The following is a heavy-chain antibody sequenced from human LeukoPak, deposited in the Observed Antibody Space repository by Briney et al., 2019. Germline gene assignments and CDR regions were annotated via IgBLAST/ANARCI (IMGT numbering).Heavy chain of an antibody. J-gene: IGHJ4*02. V-gene: IGHV4-59*08. CDR2: IYYSGST. CDR1: GGSISSYY. D-gene: IGHD1-7*01. CDR3: ARLELEAN. Sequence: NASETLSLTCTVSGGSISSYYWSWIRQPPGKGLEWIGYIYYSGSTNYNPSLKSRVTISVDTSKNQFSLKLSSVTAADTAVYYCARLELEANWGQGTLVTVSS.